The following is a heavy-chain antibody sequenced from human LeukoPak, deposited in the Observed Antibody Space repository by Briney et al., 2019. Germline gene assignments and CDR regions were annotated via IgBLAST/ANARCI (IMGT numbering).Heavy chain of an antibody. CDR2: ISYDGSNK. D-gene: IGHD6-19*01. J-gene: IGHJ4*02. Sequence: GGSLRLSSAASGFTFSSYGMHWVRQAPGKGLEWVAVISYDGSNKYYADSVKGRFAISRDNSKNTLYLQMNSLRAEDTAVYYCAKDLSSGWCDYWGQGTLVTVSS. V-gene: IGHV3-30*18. CDR1: GFTFSSYG. CDR3: AKDLSSGWCDY.